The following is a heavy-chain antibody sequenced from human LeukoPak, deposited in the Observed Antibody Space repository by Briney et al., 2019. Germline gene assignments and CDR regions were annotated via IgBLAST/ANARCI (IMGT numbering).Heavy chain of an antibody. Sequence: GESLKISCKGSGYSFTSYWIGWVRQMPGKGLEWMEIIYPGDSDTRYSPSFQGQVTISADKSISTAYLQWSSLKASDTAMYYCARYARGYSYGLSFDYWGQGTLVTVSS. CDR1: GYSFTSYW. CDR3: ARYARGYSYGLSFDY. CDR2: IYPGDSDT. V-gene: IGHV5-51*01. D-gene: IGHD5-18*01. J-gene: IGHJ4*02.